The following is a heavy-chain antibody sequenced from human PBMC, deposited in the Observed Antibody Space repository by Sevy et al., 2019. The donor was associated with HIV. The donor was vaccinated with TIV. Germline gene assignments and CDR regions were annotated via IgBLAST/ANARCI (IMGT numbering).Heavy chain of an antibody. CDR2: MNPNSGNT. CDR3: ARGSITIFGVVIRIWNGVFDI. J-gene: IGHJ3*02. Sequence: ASVKVSCKASGYTFTSYDINWVRQATGQGLEWMGWMNPNSGNTGYAQKFQGRVTMTRNTSISTAYMELSSLRSEDTAVYYCARGSITIFGVVIRIWNGVFDIWGQGTMVTVSS. V-gene: IGHV1-8*01. CDR1: GYTFTSYD. D-gene: IGHD3-3*01.